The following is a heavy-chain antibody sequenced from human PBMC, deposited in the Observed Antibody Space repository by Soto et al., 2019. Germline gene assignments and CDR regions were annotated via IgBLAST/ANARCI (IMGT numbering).Heavy chain of an antibody. CDR3: ANLDGSQLPDNFDS. J-gene: IGHJ4*02. V-gene: IGHV3-23*01. CDR1: GFTFSHYA. D-gene: IGHD1-26*01. CDR2: ISSNVVTT. Sequence: GGSLRLSCVASGFTFSHYAMSWVRQAPGKGLEWVSAISSNVVTTYYVDSVKGRFTVSRDNSKSTLYLQLNNLRAEDTAVYYCANLDGSQLPDNFDSWGQGTL.